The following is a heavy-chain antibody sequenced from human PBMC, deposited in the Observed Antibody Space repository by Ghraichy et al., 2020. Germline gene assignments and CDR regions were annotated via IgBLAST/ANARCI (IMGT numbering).Heavy chain of an antibody. CDR2: ILYDGSSK. CDR1: GITFSTYV. CDR3: ASEVTGTYYFDY. V-gene: IGHV3-30*14. J-gene: IGHJ4*02. Sequence: GGSLRLSCTVSGITFSTYVMHWVRQAPGKGLEWVAVILYDGSSKYYADSVKGRFTISRDNSKNTLYLQMNSLRPEDTAVYYCASEVTGTYYFDYWGQGTLVTVSS. D-gene: IGHD7-27*01.